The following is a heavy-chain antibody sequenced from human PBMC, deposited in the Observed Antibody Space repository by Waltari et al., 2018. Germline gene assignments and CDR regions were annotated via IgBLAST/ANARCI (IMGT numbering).Heavy chain of an antibody. D-gene: IGHD5-18*01. CDR3: ARMVGHTALDY. J-gene: IGHJ4*02. Sequence: QLQESGPGLVKPSETLSLTCSVSGVSIRRTSYYWGWIRQPPGKGLEWIANLYSSGTTYYNPSLKSRVTISVDTSRNQLSLKLTSVTATDTAVYFCARMVGHTALDYWGQGTLVTVSS. CDR2: LYSSGTT. CDR1: GVSIRRTSYY. V-gene: IGHV4-39*01.